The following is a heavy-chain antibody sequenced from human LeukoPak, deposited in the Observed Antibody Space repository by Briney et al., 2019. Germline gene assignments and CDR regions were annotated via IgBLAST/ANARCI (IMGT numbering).Heavy chain of an antibody. D-gene: IGHD3-3*01. J-gene: IGHJ6*03. V-gene: IGHV5-51*01. CDR1: GYSFTSYW. CDR3: ARLGFYYYYYMDV. CDR2: IYPGDSDT. Sequence: GESLKISCKGSGYSFTSYWTGWVRQMPGKGLEWMGIIYPGDSDTRYSPSFQGQVTISADKSISTAYLQWSSLKASDTAMYYCARLGFYYYYYMDVWGKGTTVTVSS.